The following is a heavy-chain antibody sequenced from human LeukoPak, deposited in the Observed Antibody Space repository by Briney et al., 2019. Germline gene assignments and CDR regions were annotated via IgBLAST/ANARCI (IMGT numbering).Heavy chain of an antibody. CDR1: GYGFTTYY. J-gene: IGHJ4*02. CDR2: IDPSRGST. D-gene: IGHD1-1*01. CDR3: ARNVGSGLDY. V-gene: IGHV1-46*01. Sequence: SSVKVSCKASGYGFTTYYIHSVRQAPGQGLDWMGFIDPSRGSTSYAQKFQGRVAMSRDVSTSTVYMDLSGLTSEDTAIYYCARNVGSGLDYWGQGTLVTVSS.